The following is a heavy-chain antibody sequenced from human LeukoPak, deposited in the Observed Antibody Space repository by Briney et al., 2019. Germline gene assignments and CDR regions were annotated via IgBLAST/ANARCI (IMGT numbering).Heavy chain of an antibody. Sequence: GGSLRLSCAASGFTVTSNDMSWVRQAPGKGLEWVSVIFSGGRTYYADSVRGRFTISRDNLKNTVYLQMNSLRAEDTAVYYCARDDYDSSGYQRYFQHWGQGTLVTVSS. CDR1: GFTVTSND. D-gene: IGHD3-22*01. J-gene: IGHJ1*01. V-gene: IGHV3-53*01. CDR3: ARDDYDSSGYQRYFQH. CDR2: IFSGGRT.